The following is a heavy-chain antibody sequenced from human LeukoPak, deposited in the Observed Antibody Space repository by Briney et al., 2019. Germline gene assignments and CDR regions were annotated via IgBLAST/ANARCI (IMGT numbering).Heavy chain of an antibody. CDR3: ARETPRRGETRDGYR. CDR1: GFTFSNYW. Sequence: GGSLRLSCAASGFTFSNYWMNWVRQAPGKGLECLANIKQDRSETYYADSVKGRFTISRDNAKNSLYLQMNSLRAEDTAVYYCARETPRRGETRDGYRWGQGTLVTVSS. J-gene: IGHJ4*02. D-gene: IGHD5-24*01. CDR2: IKQDRSET. V-gene: IGHV3-7*01.